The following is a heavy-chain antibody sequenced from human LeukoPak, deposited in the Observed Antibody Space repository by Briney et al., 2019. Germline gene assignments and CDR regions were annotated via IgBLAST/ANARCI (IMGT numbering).Heavy chain of an antibody. D-gene: IGHD3-10*01. V-gene: IGHV1-24*01. Sequence: ASVKVSCKVSGYTLTELSMHWVRQPPGKGLEWMGGFDPEDGETIYAQKFQGRVTMTEDTSTDTAYMELSSLRSEDTAVYYCAATLTYYYGSGSYPGDYWGQGTLVTVSS. J-gene: IGHJ4*02. CDR1: GYTLTELS. CDR2: FDPEDGET. CDR3: AATLTYYYGSGSYPGDY.